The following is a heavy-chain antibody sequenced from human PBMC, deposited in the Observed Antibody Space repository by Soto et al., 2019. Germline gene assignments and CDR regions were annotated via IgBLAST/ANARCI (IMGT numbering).Heavy chain of an antibody. CDR1: GGTFSSYT. D-gene: IGHD3-10*01. J-gene: IGHJ6*03. Sequence: SVKVSCKASGGTFSSYTISWVRQAPGQGLEWMGRIIPILGIANYAQKFQGRVTITADKSTSTAYMELSSLRSEDTAVYYCARGPPPMVRGVGYYYMDVWGKGTTVTVS. CDR3: ARGPPPMVRGVGYYYMDV. V-gene: IGHV1-69*02. CDR2: IIPILGIA.